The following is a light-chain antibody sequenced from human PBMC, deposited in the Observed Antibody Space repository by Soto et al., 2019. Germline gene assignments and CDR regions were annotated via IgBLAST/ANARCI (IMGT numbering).Light chain of an antibody. J-gene: IGKJ5*01. V-gene: IGKV3-20*01. CDR2: GAY. CDR1: QTVSSNY. Sequence: ATLSCRASQTVSSNYLAWCQQRPGQAHRLLIYGAYTRAAGIQDRFSGSGSGTDFTLTITRLEPEDSAVYFCQQYTGPPTTFGQGTRLEIK. CDR3: QQYTGPPTT.